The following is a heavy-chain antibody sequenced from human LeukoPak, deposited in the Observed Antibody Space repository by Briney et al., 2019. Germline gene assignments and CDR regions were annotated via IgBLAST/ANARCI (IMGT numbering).Heavy chain of an antibody. CDR3: ARTPRGYSGGDFDY. D-gene: IGHD5-12*01. V-gene: IGHV6-1*01. CDR1: GDSVSSNSAA. Sequence: SQTLSLTCAISGDSVSSNSAAWNWIRQSPSRGLEWLGRTYYGPKWYNDYAVSVKSRITINPDTSKNQFSLQLNTVTPEDTAVYYCARTPRGYSGGDFDYWGQGTLVTVSS. CDR2: TYYGPKWYN. J-gene: IGHJ4*02.